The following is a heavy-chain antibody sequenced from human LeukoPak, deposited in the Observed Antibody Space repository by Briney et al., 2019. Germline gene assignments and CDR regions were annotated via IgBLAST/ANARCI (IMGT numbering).Heavy chain of an antibody. CDR3: STGGYFFDY. V-gene: IGHV3-15*01. J-gene: IGHJ4*02. CDR2: IKSKPDGETT. CDR1: GFTFSNAW. Sequence: PGGSLRLSCAGSGFTFSNAWMNWVRQTPGKGREWVGRIKSKPDGETTDYAAPVKGRFPISRDDSKNTVFLQMNSLKTEDTAVYYCSTGGYFFDYWGQGTLVTVSS.